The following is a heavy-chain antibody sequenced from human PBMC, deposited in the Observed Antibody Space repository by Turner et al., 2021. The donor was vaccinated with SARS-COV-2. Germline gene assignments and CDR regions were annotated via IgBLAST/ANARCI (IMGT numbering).Heavy chain of an antibody. Sequence: QLQLQESGPGLVKPSETLSLTCTVSGGPISSSSYYWGWIRQPPGKGLEWIGYIYYSGSTYYNPSLKSRVTISVDTSKNQFSLKLSSVTAADTAVYYCARHSPELRGDYFDYWGQGTLVTVSS. CDR1: GGPISSSSYY. D-gene: IGHD1-26*01. J-gene: IGHJ4*02. V-gene: IGHV4-39*01. CDR3: ARHSPELRGDYFDY. CDR2: IYYSGST.